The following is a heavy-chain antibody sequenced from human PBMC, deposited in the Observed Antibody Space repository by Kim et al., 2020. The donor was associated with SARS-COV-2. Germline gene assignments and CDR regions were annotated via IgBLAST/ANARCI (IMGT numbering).Heavy chain of an antibody. CDR3: ARDCVVPAAFYYYYGMDV. J-gene: IGHJ6*02. Sequence: QGRVTITADESTSTAYMELSSLRSEDTAVYYCARDCVVPAAFYYYYGMDVWGQGTTVTVSS. D-gene: IGHD2-2*01. V-gene: IGHV1-69*01.